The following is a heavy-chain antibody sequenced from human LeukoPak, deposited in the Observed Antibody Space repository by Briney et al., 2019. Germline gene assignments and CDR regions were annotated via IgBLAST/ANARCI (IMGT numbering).Heavy chain of an antibody. Sequence: GGSLRLSCTASGFXFSSYGMHWVRQAPGKGLEWVAGIWFDGSNKYYADSVKGRLTISRDNSKSTLYLQMNSLRAEDTAVYYCAKAVAATGHYYFGMDVWGQGTTVTVSS. V-gene: IGHV3-33*06. D-gene: IGHD6-19*01. CDR1: GFXFSSYG. CDR3: AKAVAATGHYYFGMDV. J-gene: IGHJ6*02. CDR2: IWFDGSNK.